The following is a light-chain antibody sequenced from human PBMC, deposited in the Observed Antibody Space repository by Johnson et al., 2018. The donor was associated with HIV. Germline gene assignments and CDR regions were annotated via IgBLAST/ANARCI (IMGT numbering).Light chain of an antibody. J-gene: IGLJ1*01. CDR2: DNN. V-gene: IGLV1-51*01. CDR3: GTWDSSLRVGF. CDR1: SSNIGNNY. Sequence: QSVLTQPPSVSAAPGQKVTISCSGSSSNIGNNYVSWYQQLPGTAPKLLIYDNNKRPSGIPDRFSGSKSVTSATLSITGLQTGDEADYYCGTWDSSLRVGFFGTGTKGTVL.